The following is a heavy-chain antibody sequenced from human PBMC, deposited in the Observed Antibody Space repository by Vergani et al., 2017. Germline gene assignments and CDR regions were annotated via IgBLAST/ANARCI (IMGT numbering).Heavy chain of an antibody. CDR3: AKDITVVPAAAPTR. CDR2: IYYSGST. Sequence: QVQLQESGPGLVKPSQTLSLTCTVSGGSISSGSYYWGWIRQPPGKGLEWIGSIYYSGSTYYNPSLKSRVTISVDTSKNQFSLKLSSVTAADTAVYYCAKDITVVPAAAPTRWGQGTLVTVSS. D-gene: IGHD2-2*01. J-gene: IGHJ4*02. V-gene: IGHV4-39*02. CDR1: GGSISSGSYY.